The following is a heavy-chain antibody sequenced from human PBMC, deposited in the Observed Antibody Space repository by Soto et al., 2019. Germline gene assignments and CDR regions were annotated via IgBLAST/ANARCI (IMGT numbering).Heavy chain of an antibody. CDR3: ARSGYCCGTSFHPFASYFDL. CDR1: GYSISSGCY. Sequence: PSETLSLTCAVSGYSISSGCYWGWIRQPPGKGLECIGSIYHSGGTYYNPSLKSRVTMSVDTSHNQFSLRLTSVTAADTAVYYCARSGYCCGTSFHPFASYFDLSGRGTLVTVFS. V-gene: IGHV4-38-2*01. CDR2: IYHSGGT. D-gene: IGHD2-2*03. J-gene: IGHJ2*01.